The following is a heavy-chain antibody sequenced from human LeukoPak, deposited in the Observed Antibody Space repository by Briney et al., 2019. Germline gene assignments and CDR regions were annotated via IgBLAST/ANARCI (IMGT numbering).Heavy chain of an antibody. V-gene: IGHV3-33*01. CDR3: AREASGSYYFDY. CDR1: GFTFSSYG. J-gene: IGHJ4*02. D-gene: IGHD1-26*01. Sequence: QPGRSLRLSCAASGFTFSSYGMHWVRQAPGKGLEWVAVIWYDGSNKYYADSVKGRFTISRDNSKNTLYLQMNSLRAEDTAVYYCAREASGSYYFDYWGQGTLVTVSS. CDR2: IWYDGSNK.